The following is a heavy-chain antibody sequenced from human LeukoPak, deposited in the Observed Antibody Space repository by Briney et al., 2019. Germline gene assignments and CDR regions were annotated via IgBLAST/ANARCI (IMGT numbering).Heavy chain of an antibody. CDR1: GLTFSNYG. CDR3: AKMHGYFDY. V-gene: IGHV3-23*01. Sequence: GGSLRLSCEASGLTFSNYGMSWVRQAPGKGLQWVSAITGDGTTTYYADSVKGRFTISRDNSKNMLYLQMSSLRAEDTAVYYCAKMHGYFDYWAREPWSPSPQ. J-gene: IGHJ4*02. CDR2: ITGDGTTT.